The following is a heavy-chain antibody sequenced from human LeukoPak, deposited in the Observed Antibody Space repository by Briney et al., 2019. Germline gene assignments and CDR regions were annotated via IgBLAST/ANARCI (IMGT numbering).Heavy chain of an antibody. Sequence: ASVKVSCKASGYTFTSYAMHWVRQAPGQRLEWMGWINAGNGNTKYSQKFQGRVTITRDTSASTAYMELSSLRSEDTAVYYCAKGYSSGNDAFDIWGQGTMVTVSS. CDR3: AKGYSSGNDAFDI. D-gene: IGHD6-19*01. J-gene: IGHJ3*02. CDR1: GYTFTSYA. CDR2: INAGNGNT. V-gene: IGHV1-3*01.